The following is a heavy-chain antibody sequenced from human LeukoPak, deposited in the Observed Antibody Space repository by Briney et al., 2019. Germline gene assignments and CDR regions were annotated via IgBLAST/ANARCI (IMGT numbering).Heavy chain of an antibody. CDR1: GFSLSTSGVG. V-gene: IGHV2-5*02. Sequence: SGPTLVKPTQTLTLTCTFSGFSLSTSGVGVGWIRQPPGKALEWLALIYWDDDKRYSSSLKSRLTITKDTSKNQVVLTMTNMDPVDTATYYCARVVRGVITFDYWGQGTLVTVSS. CDR2: IYWDDDK. D-gene: IGHD3-10*01. CDR3: ARVVRGVITFDY. J-gene: IGHJ4*02.